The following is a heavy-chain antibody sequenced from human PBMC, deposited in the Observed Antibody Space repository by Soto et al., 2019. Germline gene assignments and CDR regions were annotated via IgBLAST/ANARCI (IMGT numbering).Heavy chain of an antibody. CDR2: IYYSGST. CDR3: ARVSGSYYYGMDV. J-gene: IGHJ6*02. V-gene: IGHV4-39*07. D-gene: IGHD1-26*01. CDR1: GGSISSSSYY. Sequence: SETLSLTCTISGGSISSSSYYWGWIRQPPGKGLEWIGSIYYSGSTYYNPSLKSRVTISVDKSKNQFSLKLSSVTAADTAVYYCARVSGSYYYGMDVWGQGTTVTVSS.